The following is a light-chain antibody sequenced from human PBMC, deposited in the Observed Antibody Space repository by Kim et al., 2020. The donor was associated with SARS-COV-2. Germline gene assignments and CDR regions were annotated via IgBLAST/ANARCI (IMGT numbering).Light chain of an antibody. CDR2: WAS. Sequence: RATINCKSSQSVMYSPNNMNYLAWYQQKPGQPPRLLIYWASTRESGVPDRFSGSGSGTDFTLTISSLQAEDVAVYYCQQYYTTPRTFGQGTKLEIK. CDR3: QQYYTTPRT. CDR1: QSVMYSPNNMNY. J-gene: IGKJ2*01. V-gene: IGKV4-1*01.